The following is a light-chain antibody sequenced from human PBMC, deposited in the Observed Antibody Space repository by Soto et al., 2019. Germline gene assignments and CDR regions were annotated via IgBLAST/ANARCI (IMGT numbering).Light chain of an antibody. Sequence: QLVLTQSPSASASLGASVKLTCTLSSGHSSYAIAWHQQQPEKGPRYLMNVNTDGSHNQGDGIPDRFSGSSSGAERYLTISSLQSEDEADYYCQTWDAGTRVFGGGTKLTVL. J-gene: IGLJ2*01. CDR2: VNTDGSH. V-gene: IGLV4-69*01. CDR3: QTWDAGTRV. CDR1: SGHSSYA.